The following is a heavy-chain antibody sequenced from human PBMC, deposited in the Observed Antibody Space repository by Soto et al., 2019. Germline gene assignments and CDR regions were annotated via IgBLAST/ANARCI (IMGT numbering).Heavy chain of an antibody. CDR1: GRTFSGYP. CDR3: AKDGIRGIHFDN. Sequence: GGSLRLSCVASGRTFSGYPMSWVRQAPGKGLQWVSSISVDAGTTYYADSVEGRFTISRDNSKNTLYLQTNSLRAEDTAVYYCAKDGIRGIHFDNWGQGTLVTVYS. V-gene: IGHV3-23*01. CDR2: ISVDAGTT. J-gene: IGHJ4*02.